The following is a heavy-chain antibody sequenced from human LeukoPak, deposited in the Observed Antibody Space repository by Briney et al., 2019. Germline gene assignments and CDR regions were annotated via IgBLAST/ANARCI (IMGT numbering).Heavy chain of an antibody. V-gene: IGHV1-46*01. CDR3: ARDHLSSGWYGGGNY. Sequence: ASVKVSCNVSIHTFTSYYMHWVRQAPGQGLEWMGIINPSGGSTSYAQKFQGRVTMTRDTSTSTVYMELSSLRSEDTAVYYCARDHLSSGWYGGGNYWGQGTLVTVSS. J-gene: IGHJ4*02. CDR2: INPSGGST. CDR1: IHTFTSYY. D-gene: IGHD6-19*01.